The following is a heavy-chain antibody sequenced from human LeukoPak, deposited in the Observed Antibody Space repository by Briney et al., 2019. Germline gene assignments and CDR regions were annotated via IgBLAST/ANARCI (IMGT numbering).Heavy chain of an antibody. V-gene: IGHV3-23*01. CDR3: AKDRSRAAAGTGTNWFDP. J-gene: IGHJ5*02. CDR1: GFTFSSSS. CDR2: ITGSGSST. D-gene: IGHD6-13*01. Sequence: GGSLRLSCAASGFTFSSSSMSWVRQAPGKGLEWVSAITGSGSSTYYADSVKGRFTISRDNSKNTLYLQMNSLRAEDTAVYYCAKDRSRAAAGTGTNWFDPWGQGTLVTVSS.